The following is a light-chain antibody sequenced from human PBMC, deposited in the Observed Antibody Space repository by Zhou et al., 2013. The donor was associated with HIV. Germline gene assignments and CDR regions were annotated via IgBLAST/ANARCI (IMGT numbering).Light chain of an antibody. CDR3: LQYKTYPFT. CDR2: AAS. V-gene: IGKV1D-16*01. CDR1: QGIRSW. J-gene: IGKJ3*01. Sequence: DIQMTQSPSTLSTSIGDRITITCRASQGIRSWLAWYQQKPGKAPESLMYAASTLQSGVPSRFSGSGSETDFSLTISSLQPEDFATYYCLQYKTYPFTFGPGTRVDSK.